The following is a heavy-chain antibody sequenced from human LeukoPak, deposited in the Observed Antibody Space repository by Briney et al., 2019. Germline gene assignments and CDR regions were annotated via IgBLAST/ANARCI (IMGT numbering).Heavy chain of an antibody. V-gene: IGHV3-53*01. CDR2: IYSGTV. D-gene: IGHD4/OR15-4a*01. J-gene: IGHJ4*02. Sequence: GGSLRLSCTVSGFTVSSNSMSWVRQAPGKGLEWVSFIYSGTVHYSDSVKGRFTISRDNSKNTLYLQMNSLRAEDTAVYYCARRAGAYSHPYDYWGQGTLVTVSS. CDR1: GFTVSSNS. CDR3: ARRAGAYSHPYDY.